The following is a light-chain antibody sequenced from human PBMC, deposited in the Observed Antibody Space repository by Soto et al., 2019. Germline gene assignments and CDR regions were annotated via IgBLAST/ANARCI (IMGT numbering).Light chain of an antibody. V-gene: IGKV3D-11*02. CDR1: QSVSTS. Sequence: IVLTQSPATLSLSPGERAALSCRASQSVSTSLAWYQHKPGQAPRLILYDASTRAPGIPARFSGSGAGTVFTLTISSLETEDVAVYFCQVRDVWPSFGQGTKVEI. J-gene: IGKJ1*01. CDR3: QVRDVWPS. CDR2: DAS.